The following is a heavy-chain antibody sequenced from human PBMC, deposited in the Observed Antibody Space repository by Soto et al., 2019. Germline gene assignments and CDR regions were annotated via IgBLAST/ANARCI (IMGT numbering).Heavy chain of an antibody. CDR2: ISAYNGNT. CDR1: GLTLNSYG. Sequence: SVKVSCKASGLTLNSYGISSVRQAPGQGLEWMGWISAYNGNTNYAQKLQGRVTMTTDTSTSTAYMELRSLRSDDTAVYYCARTRDYYYYMDVWGKGTTVTVSS. V-gene: IGHV1-18*01. CDR3: ARTRDYYYYMDV. J-gene: IGHJ6*03.